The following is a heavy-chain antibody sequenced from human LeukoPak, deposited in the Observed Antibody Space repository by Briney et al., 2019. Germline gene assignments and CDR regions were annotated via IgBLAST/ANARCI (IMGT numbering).Heavy chain of an antibody. J-gene: IGHJ4*02. CDR1: GFTVSSNY. V-gene: IGHV3-53*04. Sequence: GGSLRLSCAASGFTVSSNYMSWVRQAPGKGLEWVSVIYSGGSTYYADSVKGRFTISRHNSKNTLYLQMNSLRAEGTAVYYCAREGILTGYSFDYWGQGTLVTVSS. CDR3: AREGILTGYSFDY. D-gene: IGHD3-9*01. CDR2: IYSGGST.